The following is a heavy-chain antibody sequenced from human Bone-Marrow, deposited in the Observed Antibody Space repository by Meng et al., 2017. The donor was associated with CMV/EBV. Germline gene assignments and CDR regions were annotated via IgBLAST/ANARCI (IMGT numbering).Heavy chain of an antibody. CDR3: ARGLYDFRFDP. J-gene: IGHJ5*02. V-gene: IGHV4-59*01. CDR1: GGSISSYY. Sequence: SETLSLTCTVSGGSISSYYWSWIRQPPGKGLEWIGYIYYSGSTNYNPSLKSRVTTSVDTSKNQFSLKLSSVTAADTAVYYCARGLYDFRFDPWGQGTLVTVSS. CDR2: IYYSGST. D-gene: IGHD3-3*01.